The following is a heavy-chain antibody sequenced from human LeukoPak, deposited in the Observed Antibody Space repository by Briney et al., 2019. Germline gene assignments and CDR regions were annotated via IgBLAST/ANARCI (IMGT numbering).Heavy chain of an antibody. CDR3: ATYRQVLLPFES. J-gene: IGHJ4*02. CDR2: IFPSGGEI. CDR1: GFTFSTFA. V-gene: IGHV3-23*01. D-gene: IGHD2-8*02. Sequence: SGGSLRLSCAASGFTFSTFAMSWVRQPPGKGLEWVSSIFPSGGEIHYAASVRGRFTISRYNSKSTLSLQMNSLRAEDTAIYYCATYRQVLLPFESWGQGTLVTVSS.